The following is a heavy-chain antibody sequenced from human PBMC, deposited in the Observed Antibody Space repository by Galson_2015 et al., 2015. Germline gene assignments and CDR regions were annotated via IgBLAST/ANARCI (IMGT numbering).Heavy chain of an antibody. V-gene: IGHV4-34*01. J-gene: IGHJ2*01. CDR3: ARGNSGSYSGWYFDL. CDR1: GSISGYY. D-gene: IGHD1-26*01. Sequence: GSISGYYWSWVRQPPGKGLEWIGEINHSGATNYNPSLKSRVTMSVDPSNNQFSLKLSSVTAADTTVYYCARGNSGSYSGWYFDLWGRGTLVTVSS. CDR2: INHSGAT.